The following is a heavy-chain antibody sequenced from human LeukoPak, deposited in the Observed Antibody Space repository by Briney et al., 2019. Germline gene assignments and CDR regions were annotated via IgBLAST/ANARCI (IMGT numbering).Heavy chain of an antibody. CDR2: IYHSGST. CDR3: ARGSSGAGDAFDI. J-gene: IGHJ3*02. Sequence: SETLSLTCTVSGGSISSYYWSWIRQPPGKGLEWIGSIYHSGSTYYNPSLKSRVTISVDTSKNQFSLKLSSVTAADTAVYYCARGSSGAGDAFDIWGQGTMVTVSS. CDR1: GGSISSYY. D-gene: IGHD6-19*01. V-gene: IGHV4-38-2*02.